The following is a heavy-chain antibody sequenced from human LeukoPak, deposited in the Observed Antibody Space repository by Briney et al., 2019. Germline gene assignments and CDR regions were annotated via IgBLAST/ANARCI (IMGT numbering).Heavy chain of an antibody. V-gene: IGHV3-21*01. J-gene: IGHJ4*02. CDR3: ARLGERGYGTKHPPDY. CDR1: GFTFNSYG. Sequence: VKPGGSLRLSCAASGFTFNSYGMNWVRQAPGKGLEWVSSVSSSSNYIYYADSVKGRFTISRDNAKNSLYLQMNSLRAEDTAVYYCARLGERGYGTKHPPDYWGQGTLVTVSS. CDR2: VSSSSNYI. D-gene: IGHD5-18*01.